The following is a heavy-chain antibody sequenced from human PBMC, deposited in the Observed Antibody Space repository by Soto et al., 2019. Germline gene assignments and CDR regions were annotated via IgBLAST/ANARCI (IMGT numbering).Heavy chain of an antibody. J-gene: IGHJ5*02. Sequence: QVQLQESGPGLVKPSQTLSLTCTVSGGSISSGGYYWSWIRQHPGKGLEWIGYIYYSGSTYYNPSLQSRATTSVDTPKNQSPLKLSSLTAADTAVYYCARSVFPRGQGTLVTVS. CDR2: IYYSGST. CDR3: ARSVFP. CDR1: GGSISSGGYY. V-gene: IGHV4-31*03.